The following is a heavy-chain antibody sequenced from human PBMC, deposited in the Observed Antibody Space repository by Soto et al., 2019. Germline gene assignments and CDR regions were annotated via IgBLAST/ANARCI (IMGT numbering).Heavy chain of an antibody. V-gene: IGHV4-30-4*01. CDR2: IYKSTTT. CDR3: ARGRYVLTGRCFPSCFDS. Sequence: TLSLTCSVSGDSISTVDYFWAWIRQPPGQALEYIGYIYKSTTTYYNTSFESRVAISLDTSKSQFSLNLPSVTAADTAVYFCARGRYVLTGRCFPSCFDSWGQGTLVTVSS. D-gene: IGHD3-10*02. CDR1: GDSISTVDYF. J-gene: IGHJ5*01.